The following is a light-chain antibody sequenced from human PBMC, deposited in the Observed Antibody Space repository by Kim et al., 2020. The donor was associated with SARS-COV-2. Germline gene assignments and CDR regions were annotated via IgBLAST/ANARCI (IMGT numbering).Light chain of an antibody. Sequence: VQPTCTRGSGHSSYAIAWHQQQPEKGPRYLMKLNSDGSHSKGDGIPHRFSGSSSGAERYLTISSLQSEDEADYYCQTWGTGIQPWVFGGGTQLTVL. J-gene: IGLJ3*02. CDR3: QTWGTGIQPWV. V-gene: IGLV4-69*01. CDR2: LNSDGSH. CDR1: SGHSSYA.